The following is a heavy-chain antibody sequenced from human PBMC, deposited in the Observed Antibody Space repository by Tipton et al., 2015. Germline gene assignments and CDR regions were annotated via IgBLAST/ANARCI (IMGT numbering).Heavy chain of an antibody. J-gene: IGHJ2*01. CDR3: AGDDWYFDL. V-gene: IGHV3-7*01. CDR1: RFTFSTYW. Sequence: SLRLSCAASRFTFSTYWMTWVRQAPGKGLEWVATIKPDGTEKYYVDSVKGRFTISRDNAKNSLYLQMNSLRAEDTAVYYCAGDDWYFDLWGRGTLVTVSS. CDR2: IKPDGTEK.